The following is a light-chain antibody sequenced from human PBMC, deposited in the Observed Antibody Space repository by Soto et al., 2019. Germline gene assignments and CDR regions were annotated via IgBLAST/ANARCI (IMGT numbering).Light chain of an antibody. CDR3: QQYYSYPRT. CDR2: AAS. CDR1: QDISRW. V-gene: IGKV1-5*01. J-gene: IGKJ1*01. Sequence: DIQITQSPATLSASVGDRVSITCRASQDISRWLAWYQQKPGKAPKLLIYAASTLQSGVPSRFSGSGSGTDFTLTISCLQSEDFATYYCQQYYSYPRTFGQGTKVDIK.